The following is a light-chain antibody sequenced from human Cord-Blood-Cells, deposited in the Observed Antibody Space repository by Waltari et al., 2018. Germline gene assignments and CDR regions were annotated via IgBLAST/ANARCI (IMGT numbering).Light chain of an antibody. CDR1: SSDVGGYNY. V-gene: IGLV2-14*01. CDR3: SSYTSSSTWV. CDR2: DVS. J-gene: IGLJ3*02. Sequence: QSALTQPASVSGSPGQSITISCTGTSSDVGGYNYVSWYLQHPGKAPKLMIYDVSKRPPGVSNRFSGSKSGNTASLTISGLQAEDEADYYCSSYTSSSTWVFGGGTKLTVL.